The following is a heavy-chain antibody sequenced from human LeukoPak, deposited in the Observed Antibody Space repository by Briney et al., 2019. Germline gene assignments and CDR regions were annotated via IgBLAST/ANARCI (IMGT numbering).Heavy chain of an antibody. V-gene: IGHV4-38-2*02. D-gene: IGHD3-10*01. CDR1: GYSISSGYY. J-gene: IGHJ4*02. Sequence: SETLSLTCTVSGYSISSGYYWGWIRPPPGKGLEWIGEINHSGSTNYNPSLKSRVTISVDTSKNQFSLKLSSVTAADTAVYYCARRGVLDYYGSGSPDYWGQGTLVTVSS. CDR3: ARRGVLDYYGSGSPDY. CDR2: INHSGST.